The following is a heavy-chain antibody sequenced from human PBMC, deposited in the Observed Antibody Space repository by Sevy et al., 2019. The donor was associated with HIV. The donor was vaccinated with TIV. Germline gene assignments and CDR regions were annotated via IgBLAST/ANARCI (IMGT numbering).Heavy chain of an antibody. Sequence: GGSLRLSCAASGFSFSKFAMSWVRQAPGKGLEWVAGMSGGGGSIFYADSVKGRFIISRDNFRNTLHLQMISLRVEDTAVYFCAKERKYCPGDCYPPPTRFDPWGQGTLVTVSS. CDR3: AKERKYCPGDCYPPPTRFDP. J-gene: IGHJ5*02. V-gene: IGHV3-23*01. CDR2: MSGGGGSI. D-gene: IGHD2-21*02. CDR1: GFSFSKFA.